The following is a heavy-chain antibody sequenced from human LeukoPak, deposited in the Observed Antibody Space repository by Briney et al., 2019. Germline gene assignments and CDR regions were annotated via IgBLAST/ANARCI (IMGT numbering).Heavy chain of an antibody. Sequence: SETLSLTCTVSGGSISSYYWTWIRQPAGKGLEWIGRIYTTGSTNYNPSLNSRVTMSVDTSKNQFSLKLSSVTAADTAVYYCARSGIAAAHWFDPWGQGTLVTVSS. J-gene: IGHJ5*02. CDR2: IYTTGST. CDR3: ARSGIAAAHWFDP. D-gene: IGHD6-13*01. CDR1: GGSISSYY. V-gene: IGHV4-4*07.